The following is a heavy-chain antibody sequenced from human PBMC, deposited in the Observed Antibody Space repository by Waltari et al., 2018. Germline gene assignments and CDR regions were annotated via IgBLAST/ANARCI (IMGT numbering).Heavy chain of an antibody. Sequence: QVQLVQSGAEVKKPGASVKVSCKASGYTFTSYAMHWVRQDPGQRLEWMGWINAGKGNTKYSQKFQGRVTITREPSASTAYMELSSLRSEDTAVYYCAANWRDDYYYYGMDVWGQGTTVTVSS. CDR3: AANWRDDYYYYGMDV. CDR2: INAGKGNT. CDR1: GYTFTSYA. J-gene: IGHJ6*02. V-gene: IGHV1-3*01. D-gene: IGHD1-1*01.